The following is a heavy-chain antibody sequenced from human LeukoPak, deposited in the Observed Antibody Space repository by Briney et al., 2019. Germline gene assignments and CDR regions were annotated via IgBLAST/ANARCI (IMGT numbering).Heavy chain of an antibody. Sequence: SETLSLTCTVSGGSISSYYWSWIRQPPGKGLEWGGYIYYSGSTNYNPSLKRRVTISVDTSKNQFSLKLRSVTAADTAVYYCARDGGLHSGSYQVWFDPWGQGTLVTVSS. J-gene: IGHJ5*02. CDR2: IYYSGST. V-gene: IGHV4-59*01. CDR3: ARDGGLHSGSYQVWFDP. D-gene: IGHD1-26*01. CDR1: GGSISSYY.